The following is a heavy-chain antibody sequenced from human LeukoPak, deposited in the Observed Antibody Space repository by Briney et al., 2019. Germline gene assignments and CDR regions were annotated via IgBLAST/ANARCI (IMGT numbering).Heavy chain of an antibody. Sequence: ASVTVSCTASGYTVTSYYMHWVRQAPGQGLEWMGRINPNSGGTNYAQKFQGRVTMTRDTSISTAYMELSRLRSDDTAVYYCAREAGGSVFDYWGQGTLVTVSS. D-gene: IGHD3-16*01. CDR1: GYTVTSYY. CDR2: INPNSGGT. CDR3: AREAGGSVFDY. J-gene: IGHJ4*02. V-gene: IGHV1-2*06.